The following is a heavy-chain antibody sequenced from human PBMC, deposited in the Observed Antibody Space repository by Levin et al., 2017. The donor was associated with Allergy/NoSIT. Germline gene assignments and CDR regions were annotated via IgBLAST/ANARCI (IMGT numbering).Heavy chain of an antibody. Sequence: GSLRLSCTASGFTFGDYAMSWFRQAPGKGLEWVGFIRSKAYGGTTEYAASVKGRFTISRDDSKSIAYLQMNSLKTEDTAVYYCTRVSGSYYYDSSGYYALDYWGQGTLVTVSS. V-gene: IGHV3-49*03. CDR2: IRSKAYGGTT. CDR1: GFTFGDYA. CDR3: TRVSGSYYYDSSGYYALDY. J-gene: IGHJ4*02. D-gene: IGHD3-22*01.